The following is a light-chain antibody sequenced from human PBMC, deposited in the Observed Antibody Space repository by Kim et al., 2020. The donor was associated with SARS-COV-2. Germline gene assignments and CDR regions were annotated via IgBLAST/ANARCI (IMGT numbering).Light chain of an antibody. J-gene: IGKJ4*01. CDR3: QQFDT. Sequence: STLSASVGDRLTNTCRASQSISDWLAWYQQKPGKAPKLLIYKTSYLESGVPSRFSGSGSGTEFTLTISSLQPDDFATYYCQQFDTFGGGTKVDIK. CDR2: KTS. CDR1: QSISDW. V-gene: IGKV1-5*03.